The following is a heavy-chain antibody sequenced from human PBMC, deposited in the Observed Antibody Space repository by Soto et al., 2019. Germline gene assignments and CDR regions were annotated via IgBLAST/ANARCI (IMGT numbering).Heavy chain of an antibody. CDR2: ISVSSSTI. CDR1: GFTFSSYS. D-gene: IGHD2-15*01. CDR3: ARDMGYDKEFDY. V-gene: IGHV3-48*02. J-gene: IGHJ4*02. Sequence: EVQLAESGGGLVQPGGSLRLSCEASGFTFSSYSMNWVRQAPGKGLEWVSYISVSSSTIYYADSVKGRFTISRDNAKKSLYLQMNSLRDEDTAVYYCARDMGYDKEFDYWGQGTLVTVSS.